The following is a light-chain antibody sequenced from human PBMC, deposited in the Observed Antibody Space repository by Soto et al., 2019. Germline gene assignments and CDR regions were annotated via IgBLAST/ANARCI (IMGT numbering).Light chain of an antibody. J-gene: IGKJ2*01. V-gene: IGKV1-39*01. CDR1: QTISRS. Sequence: DIQMTQSPSSLSAYVGDRVTITCRASQTISRSLHWYQQRPGKGPKLLIYVASTLKSGVPSRFSGSGSGTDFTLTISGLQPEDSATYYCQQSDSTPFTFGQGTKVEI. CDR3: QQSDSTPFT. CDR2: VAS.